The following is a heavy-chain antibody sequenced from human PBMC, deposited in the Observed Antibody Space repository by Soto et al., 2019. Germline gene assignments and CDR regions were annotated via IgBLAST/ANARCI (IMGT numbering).Heavy chain of an antibody. J-gene: IGHJ4*02. CDR1: GFTFDDYG. D-gene: IGHD2-2*01. CDR3: GISKDIVVVPAATVFDH. Sequence: EVQLVESGGGLVRPGGSRRLSCVASGFTFDDYGMHWVRQVPGKGLAWVAGISWNRGTICYADSGSGRFTISRDNAKNSLVLQMTSLRTEHTAIYYCGISKDIVVVPAATVFDHWGQGIMVTVSS. CDR2: ISWNRGTI. V-gene: IGHV3-9*01.